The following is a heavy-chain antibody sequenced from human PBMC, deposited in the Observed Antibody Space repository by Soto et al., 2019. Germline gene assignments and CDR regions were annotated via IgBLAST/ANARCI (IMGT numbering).Heavy chain of an antibody. V-gene: IGHV3-7*01. D-gene: IGHD2-15*01. CDR1: GFTFSNYW. CDR3: SRDVVVGAKALNY. CDR2: IKEDGSEK. J-gene: IGHJ4*02. Sequence: GGSLRLSCVASGFTFSNYWMTWVRQAPGKGLEWVANIKEDGSEKHYVDSVKGRFTISRDNAKNSLYLQMNSLRVEDTAVYFCSRDVVVGAKALNYWGQGALVTVSS.